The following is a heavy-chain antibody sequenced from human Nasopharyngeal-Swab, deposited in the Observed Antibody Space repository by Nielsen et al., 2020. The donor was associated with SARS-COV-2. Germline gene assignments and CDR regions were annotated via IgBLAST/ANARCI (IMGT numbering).Heavy chain of an antibody. CDR3: VSGYYDSSGYYYVEDDAFDI. CDR2: INSDGSST. D-gene: IGHD3-22*01. Sequence: GESLKISCAASGFTFSSYWMHWVRQAPGKGLVWVSRINSDGSSTSYADSVKGRFTISRDNAKNTLYLQMNSLGAEDTAVYYCVSGYYDSSGYYYVEDDAFDIWGQGTMVTVSS. J-gene: IGHJ3*02. CDR1: GFTFSSYW. V-gene: IGHV3-74*01.